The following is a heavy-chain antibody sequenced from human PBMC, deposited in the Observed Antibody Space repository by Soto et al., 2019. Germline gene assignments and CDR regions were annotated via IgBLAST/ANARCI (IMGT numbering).Heavy chain of an antibody. D-gene: IGHD6-19*01. CDR1: GFTFSNYG. CDR3: AKRPEYEQWLVRDACYI. J-gene: IGHJ3*02. V-gene: IGHV3-30*18. CDR2: ISYDGSNK. Sequence: QVQLVESGGGVVQPGRSLRLTCAASGFTFSNYGMRWVRQAPSKGLEWVAVISYDGSNKYYADSVKGRFTISTDNSKNTLYLQMNCRREEDTAVYYCAKRPEYEQWLVRDACYIRGHGTMVTVAS.